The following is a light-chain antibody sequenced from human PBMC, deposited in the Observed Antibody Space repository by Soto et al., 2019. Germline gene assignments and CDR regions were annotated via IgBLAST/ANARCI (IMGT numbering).Light chain of an antibody. CDR3: QQYYSTLWT. V-gene: IGKV4-1*01. CDR2: WAS. Sequence: DIVMTQSPDSLAVSLGERATINCKSSQSVLYSSNNKNYLAWYQQKPGQPPKLLIYWASTRESGVPDRFSGSGSGTDFTLTISGLQAEDVAVYYCQQYYSTLWTFGQGTKVEIK. J-gene: IGKJ1*01. CDR1: QSVLYSSNNKNY.